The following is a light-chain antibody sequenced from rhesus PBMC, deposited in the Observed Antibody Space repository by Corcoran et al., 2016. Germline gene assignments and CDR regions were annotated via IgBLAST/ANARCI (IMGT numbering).Light chain of an antibody. V-gene: IGKV1-38*01. CDR3: QQYSSPPPT. Sequence: DIQLTHSPSSLSASAGDTVIITSRSSQCISSYLAWYHEKSGKAPKVLMSDASILQSGVTSRFSGGGSGTEFTLTISILPPEDFASYLCQQYSSPPPTFGGGAKVEVK. CDR1: QCISSY. CDR2: DAS. J-gene: IGKJ4*01.